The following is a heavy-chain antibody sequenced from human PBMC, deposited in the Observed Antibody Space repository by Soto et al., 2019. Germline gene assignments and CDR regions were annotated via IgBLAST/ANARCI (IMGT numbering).Heavy chain of an antibody. CDR2: ISGSGGST. Sequence: EVQLLESGGGLVQPGGSLRLSCAASGFTFSSYAMSWVRQAPGKGLEWVSAISGSGGSTYYADSVKGRFTISRDNSKNTLYLQMNSLSAEHTAVYYCAKAADGCNDGPCGYWGQGTLVTFSS. V-gene: IGHV3-23*01. J-gene: IGHJ4*02. D-gene: IGHD1-1*01. CDR3: AKAADGCNDGPCGY. CDR1: GFTFSSYA.